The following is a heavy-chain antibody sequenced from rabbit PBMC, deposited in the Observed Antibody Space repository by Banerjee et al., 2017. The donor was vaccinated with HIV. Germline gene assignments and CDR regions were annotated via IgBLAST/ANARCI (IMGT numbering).Heavy chain of an antibody. D-gene: IGHD4-1*01. CDR1: GLDFSNSYW. CDR3: ARDLAGVIGWNFNL. CDR2: VYTGSSGST. V-gene: IGHV1S45*01. J-gene: IGHJ4*01. Sequence: QEQLEESGGALVTPGGTLTLTCTASGLDFSNSYWICWVRQAPGKGLEWIACVYTGSSGSTDYASWAKGRFTISKTSSTTVTLQMTSLTAADTATYFCARDLAGVIGWNFNLWGQGTLVTVS.